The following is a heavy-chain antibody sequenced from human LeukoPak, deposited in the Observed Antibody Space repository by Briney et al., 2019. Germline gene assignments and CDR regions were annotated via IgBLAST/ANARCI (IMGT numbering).Heavy chain of an antibody. J-gene: IGHJ4*02. CDR1: GFTFSSYE. D-gene: IGHD1-1*01. CDR3: AKRATKTGTYYFDY. Sequence: GGSLRLSCAASGFTFSSYEMNWVRQAPGKGLEWVSAISGSGGSTYYADSVKGRFTISRDNSKNTLYLQMNSLRAEDTAVYYCAKRATKTGTYYFDYWGQGTLVTVSS. CDR2: ISGSGGST. V-gene: IGHV3-23*01.